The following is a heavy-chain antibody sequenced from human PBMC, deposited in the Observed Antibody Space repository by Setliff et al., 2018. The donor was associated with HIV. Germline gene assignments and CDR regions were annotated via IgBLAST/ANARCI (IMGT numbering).Heavy chain of an antibody. J-gene: IGHJ4*02. D-gene: IGHD6-6*01. V-gene: IGHV4-59*08. Sequence: PSETLSLTCTVSGGSISTYYWSWIRQPPGKGLEWVGYIYYSGSTNYNPSLKSRVTISVDTSKNHFSLRLSSVTAADTAVYYCARVVTAGRREYYFDLWGQGTLVTVSS. CDR3: ARVVTAGRREYYFDL. CDR2: IYYSGST. CDR1: GGSISTYY.